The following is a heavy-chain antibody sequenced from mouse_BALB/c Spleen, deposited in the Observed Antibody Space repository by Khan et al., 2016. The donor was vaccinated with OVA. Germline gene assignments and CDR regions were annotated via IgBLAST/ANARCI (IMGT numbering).Heavy chain of an antibody. J-gene: IGHJ4*01. CDR1: GFDFSRYW. Sequence: EVKLLESGGGLVQPGGSLKLSCAASGFDFSRYWMSWVRQAPGRGLEWIGEINPDSSTIKYTPSLKDKFVISRDNAKNTLYLQMIKVRSEDTALYYCVRQFSDSIDYWGRGTSVTVSS. D-gene: IGHD2-4*01. CDR3: VRQFSDSIDY. CDR2: INPDSSTI. V-gene: IGHV4-1*02.